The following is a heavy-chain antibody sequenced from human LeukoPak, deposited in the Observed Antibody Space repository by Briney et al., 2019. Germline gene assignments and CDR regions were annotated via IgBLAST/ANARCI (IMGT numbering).Heavy chain of an antibody. Sequence: ASVKVSCKASGYTFTNHYMHWVRQAPGQGLEWMGIINPSGGSTTYAQKFQDRVTMTRDTSTSTVYMELSSLRSEDTAIYYCARDMSGAAGYCGTTSCGEGTPNDYWGQGTLVTVSS. CDR3: ARDMSGAAGYCGTTSCGEGTPNDY. CDR1: GYTFTNHY. CDR2: INPSGGST. D-gene: IGHD2-2*01. V-gene: IGHV1-46*01. J-gene: IGHJ4*02.